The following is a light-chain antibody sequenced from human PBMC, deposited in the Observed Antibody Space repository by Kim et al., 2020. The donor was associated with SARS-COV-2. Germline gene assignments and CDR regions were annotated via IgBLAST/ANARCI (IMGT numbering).Light chain of an antibody. CDR3: SAYAASTTMV. J-gene: IGLJ2*01. CDR1: SNDVGCYDF. CDR2: EVS. Sequence: ALTISCTGTSNDVGCYDFVAWYQQHPGKAPKLMIYEVSERPSGVPDRFSGSKSGNTASLTISGLQTEDEADYYCSAYAASTTMVFGGGTQLTVL. V-gene: IGLV2-23*02.